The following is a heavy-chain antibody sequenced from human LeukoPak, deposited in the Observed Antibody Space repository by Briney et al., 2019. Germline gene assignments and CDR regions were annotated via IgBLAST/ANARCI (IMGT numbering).Heavy chain of an antibody. J-gene: IGHJ4*02. CDR3: ATGATQVPYYFDY. V-gene: IGHV4-4*09. Sequence: PSETLSLTCTVSGGSISSYYWSWIRQPPGKGLEWIGYIYTSGSTNYNPSLKSRVTISVDTSKYQFSLKLSSVTAADTAVYYCATGATQVPYYFDYWGQGTLVTVSS. CDR1: GGSISSYY. CDR2: IYTSGST. D-gene: IGHD1-26*01.